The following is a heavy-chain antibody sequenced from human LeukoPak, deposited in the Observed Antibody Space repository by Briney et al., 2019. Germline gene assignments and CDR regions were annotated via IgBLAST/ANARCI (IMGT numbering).Heavy chain of an antibody. D-gene: IGHD2-2*01. V-gene: IGHV7-4-1*02. CDR3: ARGRRYCDSTTCYGMYYVDY. Sequence: EASVKVSCKSSGYTFTSYAMNWVRQAPGQGLEWMGWISTNTGNPTYAQGFTGRFVFSLDTSVSTAYLQISSLEAEDTAVYYCARGRRYCDSTTCYGMYYVDYWGQGTLVTVSS. J-gene: IGHJ4*02. CDR2: ISTNTGNP. CDR1: GYTFTSYA.